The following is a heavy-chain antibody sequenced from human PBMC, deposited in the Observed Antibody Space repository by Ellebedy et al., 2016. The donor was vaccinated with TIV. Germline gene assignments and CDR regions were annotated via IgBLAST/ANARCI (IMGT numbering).Heavy chain of an antibody. D-gene: IGHD1-14*01. CDR3: AVGALTSTGWNY. V-gene: IGHV3-48*02. J-gene: IGHJ4*02. Sequence: GESLKISCAASGFMFSSYGMNWVRQAPGKGLEWLSYISSSSGTKYYTDSVKGRFTISRDNAKNSLYLQMNSLRDEDTAVYYCAVGALTSTGWNYWGQGNLVAVSS. CDR1: GFMFSSYG. CDR2: ISSSSGTK.